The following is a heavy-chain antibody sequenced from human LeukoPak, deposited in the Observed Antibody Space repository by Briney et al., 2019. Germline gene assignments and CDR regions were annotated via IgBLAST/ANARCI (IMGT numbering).Heavy chain of an antibody. D-gene: IGHD6-19*01. J-gene: IGHJ4*02. Sequence: ASVKVSCKASGYTFTSYGIIWVRQAPGQGLEWMGWISAYNGNTNYAQKLQGRVTMTTDTSTSTAYMELRSLRSDDTAVYYCARWIAVAGTWYFDYWGQGTLVTVSS. CDR1: GYTFTSYG. V-gene: IGHV1-18*01. CDR2: ISAYNGNT. CDR3: ARWIAVAGTWYFDY.